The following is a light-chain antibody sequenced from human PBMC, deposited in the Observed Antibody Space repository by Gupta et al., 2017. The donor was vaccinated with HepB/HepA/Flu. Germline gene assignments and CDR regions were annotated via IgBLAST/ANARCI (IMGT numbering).Light chain of an antibody. CDR1: QCISSY. CDR3: QQGYSTYT. J-gene: IGKJ2*01. V-gene: IGKV1-39*01. Sequence: IPISLSPSSLSASVGDRVTINCRVSQCISSYLNWYQQKPGKAPKLLIYAASSLQSGVPSRCSGSGSGTDFTLTIRRLQHEDFATYYWQQGYSTYTFGRGTKLEIK. CDR2: AAS.